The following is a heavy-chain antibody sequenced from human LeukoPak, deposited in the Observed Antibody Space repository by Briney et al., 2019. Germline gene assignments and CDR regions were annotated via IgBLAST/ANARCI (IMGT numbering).Heavy chain of an antibody. J-gene: IGHJ5*01. CDR3: AKEPREYCSSTSCPNWFDS. CDR1: GFTFNNYA. CDR2: ISASGGTT. V-gene: IGHV3-23*01. D-gene: IGHD2-2*01. Sequence: GGSLRLSCAASGFTFNNYAMSWVRQAPGKGLEWVSAISASGGTTYYADSVKGRFTISRDNSGNTLFLQMNSLRAEDTAVYYCAKEPREYCSSTSCPNWFDSWGQGTLVTVSS.